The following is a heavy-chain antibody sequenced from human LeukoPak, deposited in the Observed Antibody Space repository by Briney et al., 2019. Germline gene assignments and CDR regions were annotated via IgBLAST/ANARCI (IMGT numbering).Heavy chain of an antibody. CDR1: GFTFSTYS. CDR2: ISSSSSTI. V-gene: IGHV3-48*01. Sequence: GGSLRLSCAASGFTFSTYSMNWVRQAPGKGLEWVSYISSSSSTIYYADSVKGRFTISRDNAKNSLYLQMNSLRAEDTAVYYCARGVTYYDSSGQVPFDYWGQGTLVTVSS. D-gene: IGHD3-22*01. CDR3: ARGVTYYDSSGQVPFDY. J-gene: IGHJ4*02.